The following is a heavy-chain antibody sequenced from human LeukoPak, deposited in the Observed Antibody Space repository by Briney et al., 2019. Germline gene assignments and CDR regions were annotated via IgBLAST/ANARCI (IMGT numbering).Heavy chain of an antibody. CDR1: GGSFTFTSHA. J-gene: IGHJ3*02. CDR2: LIPIYGSA. CDR3: AGFFYDNSGDAFDI. V-gene: IGHV1-69*01. D-gene: IGHD3-22*01. Sequence: SVTDSCKASGGSFTFTSHAISWVRQAPGQGLEWVGGLIPIYGSANYAQKFQGRVTITSDESTRTVYMELSSLRPEDSAVYYCAGFFYDNSGDAFDIWGQGTMVTVSS.